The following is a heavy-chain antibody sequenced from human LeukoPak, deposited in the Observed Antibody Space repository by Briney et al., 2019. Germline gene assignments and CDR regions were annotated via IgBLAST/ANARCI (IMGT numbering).Heavy chain of an antibody. V-gene: IGHV5-51*01. D-gene: IGHD3-22*01. Sequence: GESLKISCKGSGYSFTNYWIGWVRQMPGKGLEWMGITYPGDSDTKYSPSLQGQVTISVDKSTSTAYLQWSSLEASDTAMYYCARRYYDSSGYYQYFDYWGQGTLVTVSS. CDR3: ARRYYDSSGYYQYFDY. CDR1: GYSFTNYW. CDR2: TYPGDSDT. J-gene: IGHJ4*02.